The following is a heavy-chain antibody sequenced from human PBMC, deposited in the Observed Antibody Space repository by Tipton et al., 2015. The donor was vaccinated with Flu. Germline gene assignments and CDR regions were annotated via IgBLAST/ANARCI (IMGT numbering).Heavy chain of an antibody. Sequence: TLSLTCTVSGGSISSYYWSWIRQPPGKGLEWIGYIYYSGSTNYNPSLKSRVTISVDTSKNQFSLKLSSVTAADTAVYYCARRPNYYDSSGYLAFDIWGQGTMVTVSS. CDR3: ARRPNYYDSSGYLAFDI. V-gene: IGHV4-59*12. D-gene: IGHD3-22*01. J-gene: IGHJ3*02. CDR2: IYYSGST. CDR1: GGSISSYY.